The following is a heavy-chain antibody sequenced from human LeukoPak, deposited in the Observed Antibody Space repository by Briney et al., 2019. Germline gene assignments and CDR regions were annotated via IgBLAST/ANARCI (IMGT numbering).Heavy chain of an antibody. V-gene: IGHV1-18*01. Sequence: GASVKVSCKASGYTFTSYDISCVRQAPGQGLEWMAWISAYNGSTNSAQKLQGRVTMTTDTSMSTAYMELRSLRSDDTAVYYCARVAIFGVYMAYYFDYWGQGTLVTVSS. D-gene: IGHD3-3*01. CDR2: ISAYNGST. CDR1: GYTFTSYD. J-gene: IGHJ4*02. CDR3: ARVAIFGVYMAYYFDY.